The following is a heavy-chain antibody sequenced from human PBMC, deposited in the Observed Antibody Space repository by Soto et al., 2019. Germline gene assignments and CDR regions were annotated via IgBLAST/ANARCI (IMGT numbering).Heavy chain of an antibody. J-gene: IGHJ4*02. Sequence: SGTLSLTCTVPGDSISSGDYYWSWIRQPPGKGLEWIGYIYYSGRTYYNPSLKSRLTISLDTSKNHFSLKLSSVTAADTAVYYCARGRTHSSFDYWGLGTLVTVSS. CDR1: GDSISSGDYY. CDR3: ARGRTHSSFDY. V-gene: IGHV4-30-4*01. CDR2: IYYSGRT.